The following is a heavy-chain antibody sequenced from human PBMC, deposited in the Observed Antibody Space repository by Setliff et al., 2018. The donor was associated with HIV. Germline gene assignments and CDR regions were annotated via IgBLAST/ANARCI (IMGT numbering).Heavy chain of an antibody. J-gene: IGHJ4*02. CDR2: IYYNGIT. D-gene: IGHD4-17*01. CDR3: ARHMYYGDYYFDY. V-gene: IGHV4-59*08. Sequence: SETLSLTCTVSGGSISSHYWSWIRQPPGKGLEWIGSIYYNGITNYNPSLKSRVTVSVDTSKNQFSLKLSSVTAADTAVYYCARHMYYGDYYFDYWGQGTLVTVSS. CDR1: GGSISSHY.